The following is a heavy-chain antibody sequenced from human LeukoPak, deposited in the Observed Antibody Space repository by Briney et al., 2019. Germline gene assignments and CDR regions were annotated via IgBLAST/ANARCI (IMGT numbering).Heavy chain of an antibody. J-gene: IGHJ4*02. CDR1: GFTVSSNY. CDR2: IYSGGST. D-gene: IGHD2-21*02. Sequence: GGSLRLSCAASGFTVSSNYMSWVRQAPGKGLEWVSVIYSGGSTYYADSVKGRFTISRDNSKNTLYLQMNSLRAEDTAVYYCARDWGGCGGDCYPGYWGQGTLVTVSS. CDR3: ARDWGGCGGDCYPGY. V-gene: IGHV3-66*01.